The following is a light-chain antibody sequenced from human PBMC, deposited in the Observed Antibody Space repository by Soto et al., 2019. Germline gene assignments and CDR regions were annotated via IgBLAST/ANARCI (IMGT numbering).Light chain of an antibody. CDR1: QSISSY. V-gene: IGKV1-39*01. CDR2: AAS. Sequence: DIQMTQSPSSLSASVGDRVTITCRASQSISSYLNWYQQKPGKAPKLLIYAASSLQSGVPSRFSGSGSGTDFTLTISSLQPEDSATYFCQQAYSTPHTFGQGTTVEIK. J-gene: IGKJ1*01. CDR3: QQAYSTPHT.